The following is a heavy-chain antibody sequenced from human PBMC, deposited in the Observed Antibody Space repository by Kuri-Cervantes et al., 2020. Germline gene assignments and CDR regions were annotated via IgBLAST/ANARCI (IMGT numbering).Heavy chain of an antibody. CDR2: IYSGGST. J-gene: IGHJ4*02. CDR3: AKGYGWGLSPGDY. Sequence: GGSLRLSCAASGFTASSNYMSWVRQAPGKGLEWVSAIYSGGSTYYADSVKGRFTISRDNAKNSLYLQMNSLRAEDTALYYCAKGYGWGLSPGDYWGQGTLVTVSS. CDR1: GFTASSNY. D-gene: IGHD1-26*01. V-gene: IGHV3-53*05.